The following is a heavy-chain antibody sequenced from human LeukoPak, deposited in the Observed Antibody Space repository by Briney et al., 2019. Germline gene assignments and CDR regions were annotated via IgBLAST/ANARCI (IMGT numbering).Heavy chain of an antibody. CDR1: GFTFSSYE. Sequence: PGGSLRLSCAASGFTFSSYEMNWVRQAPGKGLEWVSYISSSGSTIYYADSVKGRFTISRDNAKNSLYLQMNSPRAEDTAVYYCARWNDYGETFDYWGQGTLVTVSS. D-gene: IGHD4-17*01. V-gene: IGHV3-48*03. CDR2: ISSSGSTI. CDR3: ARWNDYGETFDY. J-gene: IGHJ4*02.